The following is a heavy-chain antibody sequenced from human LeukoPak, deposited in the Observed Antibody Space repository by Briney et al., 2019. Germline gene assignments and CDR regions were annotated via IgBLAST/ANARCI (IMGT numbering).Heavy chain of an antibody. Sequence: SETLSLTCTVSGGSISSYYWSWIRQPAGKGLEWVGRIYTSGSTNYNPSLKSRVTMSADTSKNQFSLKLSSVTAADTAVYYCARDSSGWYGNYYYMDVWGKGTTVTVSS. D-gene: IGHD6-19*01. CDR2: IYTSGST. J-gene: IGHJ6*03. V-gene: IGHV4-4*07. CDR3: ARDSSGWYGNYYYMDV. CDR1: GGSISSYY.